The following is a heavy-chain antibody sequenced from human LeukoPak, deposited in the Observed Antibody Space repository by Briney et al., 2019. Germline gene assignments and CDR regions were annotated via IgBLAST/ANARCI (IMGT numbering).Heavy chain of an antibody. D-gene: IGHD6-19*01. J-gene: IGHJ4*02. Sequence: VASVKVSCKASGYTFASYNMNGVRQAPGQGLEWMGIISPSGASTNYAQNFQGRVTMTRDMSTSTVYMELSSLKSEDTAVYYCARVYSSGWYGLYYFDYWGQGTLVTVSS. CDR3: ARVYSSGWYGLYYFDY. CDR2: ISPSGAST. CDR1: GYTFASYN. V-gene: IGHV1-46*01.